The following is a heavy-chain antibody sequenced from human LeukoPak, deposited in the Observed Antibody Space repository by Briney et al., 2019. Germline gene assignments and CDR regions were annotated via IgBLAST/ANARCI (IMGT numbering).Heavy chain of an antibody. CDR2: ISSSSYI. V-gene: IGHV3-21*01. Sequence: GGSLRLSCAASGFTFSSYSMNWVRQAPGKGLEWVSSISSSSYIYYADSLKGRLTISRDNAKNSLYLQMNSLRAEDTAVYYCARDGYSDILTGTDFWGQGTLVTVSS. J-gene: IGHJ4*02. CDR1: GFTFSSYS. D-gene: IGHD3-9*01. CDR3: ARDGYSDILTGTDF.